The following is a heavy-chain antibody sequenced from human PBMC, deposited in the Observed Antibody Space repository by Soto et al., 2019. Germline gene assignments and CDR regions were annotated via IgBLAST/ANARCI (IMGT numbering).Heavy chain of an antibody. CDR2: IHAGNGNT. J-gene: IGHJ6*02. Sequence: ASVKVSCKASGYTFTTYSMHWVRQAPGQRLEWMGWIHAGNGNTEHSQKFQGRVSITRDTSASTAYLELGSLRSEDTAVYYCARAACSSTSCYNYYAYGMDVWGQGTAVTVSS. V-gene: IGHV1-3*01. D-gene: IGHD2-2*01. CDR3: ARAACSSTSCYNYYAYGMDV. CDR1: GYTFTTYS.